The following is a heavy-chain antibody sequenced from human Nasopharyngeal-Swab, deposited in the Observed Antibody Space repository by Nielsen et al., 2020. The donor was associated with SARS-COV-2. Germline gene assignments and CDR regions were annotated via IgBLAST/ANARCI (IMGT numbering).Heavy chain of an antibody. Sequence: GESLKISCAASGFTFSSYAMSWVRQAPGKGLEWVSAISGSGGGTYYADSVKGRFTISRDNSKNTLYLQMNSLRAEDTAVYYCAKEGDGYNYFDYWGQGTLVTVSS. CDR2: ISGSGGGT. V-gene: IGHV3-23*01. CDR1: GFTFSSYA. D-gene: IGHD5-24*01. J-gene: IGHJ4*02. CDR3: AKEGDGYNYFDY.